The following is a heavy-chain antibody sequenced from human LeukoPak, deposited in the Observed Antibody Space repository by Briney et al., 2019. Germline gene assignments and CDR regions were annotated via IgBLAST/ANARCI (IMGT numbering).Heavy chain of an antibody. CDR3: ARANGGGLDY. CDR1: GYTFTGYY. V-gene: IGHV1-46*01. J-gene: IGHJ4*02. Sequence: VASVKVSCKASGYTFTGYYMHWVRQAPGQGLEWLGIIHPTDGSTSYTQKIQGRVTMTRDTATGTVYLELSSLRSEDTAVYWCARANGGGLDYWGQGTLITVSS. D-gene: IGHD3-10*01. CDR2: IHPTDGST.